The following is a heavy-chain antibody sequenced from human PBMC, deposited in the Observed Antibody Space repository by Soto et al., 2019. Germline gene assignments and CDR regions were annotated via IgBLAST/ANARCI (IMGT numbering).Heavy chain of an antibody. CDR2: IYYTGST. J-gene: IGHJ4*02. CDR1: GGSISSYF. Sequence: SETLSLTCTVSGGSISSYFWSWIRQPPGKGLEWIGYIYYTGSTNYNPSLKSRVTISVDTSKNQFSLKLSSVTAADTAVYYCARMEGARYFDYWGQGSLVTVSS. CDR3: ARMEGARYFDY. D-gene: IGHD1-26*01. V-gene: IGHV4-59*08.